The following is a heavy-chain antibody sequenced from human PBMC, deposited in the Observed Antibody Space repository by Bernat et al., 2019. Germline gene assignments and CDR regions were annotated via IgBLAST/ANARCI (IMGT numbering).Heavy chain of an antibody. D-gene: IGHD2-21*02. V-gene: IGHV1-69*01. CDR3: ARDEGDRDAFDI. J-gene: IGHJ3*02. CDR1: GGTFSSYA. Sequence: QVQLVQSGAEVKKPGSSVKVSCKASGGTFSSYAISWVRQAPGQGLEWMGGIIPIFGTANYAQKFQGRVTITEDEYTSTAYMELSSMRSEDTAVYYCARDEGDRDAFDIWGQGTMVTVSS. CDR2: IIPIFGTA.